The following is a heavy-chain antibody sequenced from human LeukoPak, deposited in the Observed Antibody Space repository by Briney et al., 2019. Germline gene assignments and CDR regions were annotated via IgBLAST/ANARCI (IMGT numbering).Heavy chain of an antibody. CDR1: GYSFTTYG. V-gene: IGHV1-18*01. Sequence: ASVKVSCKTSGYSFTTYGISWVRQAPGQGLEWMAWISGYNAKGNHAQKLQGRVTMTTDTSTSTAYMELRSLRSDDTAVYYCARVGYGGNSYTRYYFDYWGQGTLVTVSS. D-gene: IGHD4-23*01. J-gene: IGHJ4*02. CDR3: ARVGYGGNSYTRYYFDY. CDR2: ISGYNAKG.